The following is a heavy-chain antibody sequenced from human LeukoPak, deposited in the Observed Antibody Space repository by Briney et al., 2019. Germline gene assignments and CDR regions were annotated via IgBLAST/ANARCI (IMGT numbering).Heavy chain of an antibody. CDR2: MNPNSGNT. Sequence: ASVKVSCKASGYTFTSYDINWVRQATGQGLEWMGWMNPNSGNTGYAQKLQGRVTMTTDTSTSTAYMELRSLRSDDTAVYYCARDQIPTRIAVAGPRGGFDYWGQGTLVTVSS. D-gene: IGHD6-19*01. J-gene: IGHJ4*02. CDR1: GYTFTSYD. V-gene: IGHV1-8*01. CDR3: ARDQIPTRIAVAGPRGGFDY.